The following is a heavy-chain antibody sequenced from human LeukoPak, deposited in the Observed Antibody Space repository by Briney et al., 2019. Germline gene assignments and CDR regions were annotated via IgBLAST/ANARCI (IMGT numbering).Heavy chain of an antibody. CDR3: REVSDY. J-gene: IGHJ4*02. Sequence: GGSLRLSCVASGFTFSSYSMNWVRQAPGKGLEWVSYISSSSSTIYYADSVKGRFTVSRDNSKNTQYLQMNSLRAEDTAVYYCREVSDYWGQGTLVTVSS. CDR2: ISSSSSTI. D-gene: IGHD1-26*01. CDR1: GFTFSSYS. V-gene: IGHV3-48*01.